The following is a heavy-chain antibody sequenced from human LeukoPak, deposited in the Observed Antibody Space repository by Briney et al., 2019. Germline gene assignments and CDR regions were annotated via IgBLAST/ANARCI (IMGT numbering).Heavy chain of an antibody. CDR3: ARDDWNDDY. D-gene: IGHD1-1*01. V-gene: IGHV1-69*05. Sequence: VASVKVSCKASGGTFSSYAISWVRQAPGQGLEWMGGIIPIFGTANYAQKLQGRVTMTTDTSTSTAYMELRSLRSDDTAVYYCARDDWNDDYWGQGTLVTVSS. CDR2: IIPIFGTA. CDR1: GGTFSSYA. J-gene: IGHJ4*02.